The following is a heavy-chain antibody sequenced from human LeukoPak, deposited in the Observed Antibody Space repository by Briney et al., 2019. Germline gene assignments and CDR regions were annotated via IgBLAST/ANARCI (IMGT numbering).Heavy chain of an antibody. Sequence: SETLSLTCGVYGGSFSGYYWSWIRQPPGKGLEWIGEIVHSGSTNYNPSLKSRVTISVDTSKNQFSLKLSSVTAADTAVYYCARQPFGYSSSWYINYYYMDVWGKGTTVTISS. CDR3: ARQPFGYSSSWYINYYYMDV. CDR2: IVHSGST. CDR1: GGSFSGYY. V-gene: IGHV4-34*12. J-gene: IGHJ6*03. D-gene: IGHD6-13*01.